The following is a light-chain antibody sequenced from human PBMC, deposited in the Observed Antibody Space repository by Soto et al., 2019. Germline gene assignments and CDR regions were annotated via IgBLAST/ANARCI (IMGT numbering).Light chain of an antibody. CDR2: DTR. CDR1: TGSVTSGHY. CDR3: LLSVGGARV. V-gene: IGLV7-46*01. Sequence: QAVVTQEPSLTVSPGGTVTLTCGSSTGSVTSGHYPYWFQQKPGQAPRTLIYDTRNRHSWTPARFSGSLLGGKAALTLSGAQPEDEAEYYCLLSVGGARVFGGGTKLTVL. J-gene: IGLJ3*02.